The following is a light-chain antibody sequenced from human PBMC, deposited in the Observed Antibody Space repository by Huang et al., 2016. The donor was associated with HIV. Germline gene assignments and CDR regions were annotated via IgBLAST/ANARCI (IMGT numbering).Light chain of an antibody. CDR3: QQYNNWLLS. CDR1: RSVSSN. CDR2: GSS. J-gene: IGKJ4*01. V-gene: IGKV3-15*01. Sequence: IVMTQFPATLFVSPGERVTVSCRANRSVSSNLAWYQQRPGQAPRLLIYGSSTRAPGIPARFSGSGSGTDFSLTISSLQSEDFALYYCQQYNNWLLSFGGGTRVDI.